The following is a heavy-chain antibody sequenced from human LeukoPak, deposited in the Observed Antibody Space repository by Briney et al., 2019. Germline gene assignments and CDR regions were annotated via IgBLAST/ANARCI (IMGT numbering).Heavy chain of an antibody. CDR2: INLSGYT. CDR1: GGSISTYY. Sequence: SETLSLTCTVSGGSISTYYWSWIRQPPGKGLEWIGYINLSGYTNSNPSLKSRVTISVDTSKNQLSLKLSSVTAADTAVYYCARHGSGWRFDYWGQGTLVTVSS. D-gene: IGHD6-19*01. J-gene: IGHJ4*02. CDR3: ARHGSGWRFDY. V-gene: IGHV4-59*08.